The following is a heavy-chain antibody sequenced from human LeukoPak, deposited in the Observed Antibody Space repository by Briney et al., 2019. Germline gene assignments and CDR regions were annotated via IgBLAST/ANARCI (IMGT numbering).Heavy chain of an antibody. CDR1: GGSISSGDYY. Sequence: PSETLSLTCTVSGGSISSGDYYWSWIRQPPGKGLEWIGYIYYSGSTYYNPSLKSRVTISVDTSKNQFSLKLSSVTAADTAVYYCARVTPRSGWISAIEPDWFDPWGQGTLVTVSS. CDR2: IYYSGST. J-gene: IGHJ5*02. CDR3: ARVTPRSGWISAIEPDWFDP. V-gene: IGHV4-30-4*01. D-gene: IGHD6-25*01.